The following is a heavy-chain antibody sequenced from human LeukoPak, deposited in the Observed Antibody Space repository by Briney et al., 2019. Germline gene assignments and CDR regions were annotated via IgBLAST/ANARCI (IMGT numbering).Heavy chain of an antibody. CDR3: ARELGYCSSTSCGNWFDP. Sequence: GGSLRLSCAASGFTFDDYGMSWVRQAPGKGLEWVSGINWNGGSTGYADSVMGRFTISRDNAKNSLYLQMNSLRAEDTALYYCARELGYCSSTSCGNWFDPWGQGTLVTVSS. V-gene: IGHV3-20*04. D-gene: IGHD2-2*01. J-gene: IGHJ5*02. CDR2: INWNGGST. CDR1: GFTFDDYG.